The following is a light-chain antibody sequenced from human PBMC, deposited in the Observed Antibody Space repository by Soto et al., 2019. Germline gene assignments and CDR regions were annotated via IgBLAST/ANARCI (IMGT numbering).Light chain of an antibody. V-gene: IGLV2-14*01. J-gene: IGLJ1*01. CDR3: SSYTSSSTLYV. CDR2: EVS. Sequence: QSALTQPASVSGSPGQSITISCTGTSSDVGGYNYVSWYQQHPGKATKLMIYEVSNRPSGVSNRFSGSKSGNTASLTISGLQAEDEADYYCSSYTSSSTLYVFGTGTKLTLL. CDR1: SSDVGGYNY.